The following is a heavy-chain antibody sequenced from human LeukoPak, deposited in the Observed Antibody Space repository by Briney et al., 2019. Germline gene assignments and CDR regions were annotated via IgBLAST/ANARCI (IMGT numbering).Heavy chain of an antibody. CDR2: ISYDGSNK. V-gene: IGHV3-30*04. CDR1: GFTFSSYA. J-gene: IGHJ6*02. CDR3: ARDIVVVPDAILSYDYYYYGMDV. Sequence: GGSLRLSCAASGFTFSSYAMHWVRQAPGKGLEWVAVISYDGSNKYYADSVKGRFTISRDNSKNTLYLQMNSLRAEDTAVYYCARDIVVVPDAILSYDYYYYGMDVWGQGTTVTVSS. D-gene: IGHD2-2*01.